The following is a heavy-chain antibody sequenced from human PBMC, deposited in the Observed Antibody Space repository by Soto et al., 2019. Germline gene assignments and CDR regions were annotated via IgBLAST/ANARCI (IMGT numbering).Heavy chain of an antibody. J-gene: IGHJ4*02. CDR1: GYTFTSYY. CDR3: AASILGATHAGQSDY. Sequence: SVKVSCKASGYTFTSYYMHWVRQAPGQRLEWIGWIVVGSGNTNYAQKFQERVTITRDMSTSTAYMELSSLRSEDTAVYYCAASILGATHAGQSDYWGQGTLVTVSS. CDR2: IVVGSGNT. D-gene: IGHD1-26*01. V-gene: IGHV1-58*02.